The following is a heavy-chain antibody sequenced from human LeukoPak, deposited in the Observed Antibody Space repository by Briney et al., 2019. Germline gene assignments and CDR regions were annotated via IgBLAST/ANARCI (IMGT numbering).Heavy chain of an antibody. CDR2: MNPNCGNT. Sequence: ASVKVSCKASGYTFTSYDINWVRQATGQGLEWMGWMNPNCGNTGYAQKFQGRVTMTRNTSISTAYMELSSLRSEDTAVYYCARGTYGSERYYYYYGMDVWGQGTTVTVSS. D-gene: IGHD3-10*01. CDR3: ARGTYGSERYYYYYGMDV. CDR1: GYTFTSYD. J-gene: IGHJ6*02. V-gene: IGHV1-8*01.